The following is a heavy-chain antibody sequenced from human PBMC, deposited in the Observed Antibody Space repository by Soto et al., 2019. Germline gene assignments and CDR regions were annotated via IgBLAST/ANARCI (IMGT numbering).Heavy chain of an antibody. CDR1: GYTFTSYY. Sequence: GASVKVSCKASGYTFTSYYMHWVRQAPGQGLEWMGIINPSGGSTRYAQKFQGRVTMTRDTSTSTVYMELSSLRSEDTAMYYCARGLIYDSSGYYFDYWGQGTLVTAPQ. V-gene: IGHV1-46*01. D-gene: IGHD3-22*01. J-gene: IGHJ4*02. CDR3: ARGLIYDSSGYYFDY. CDR2: INPSGGST.